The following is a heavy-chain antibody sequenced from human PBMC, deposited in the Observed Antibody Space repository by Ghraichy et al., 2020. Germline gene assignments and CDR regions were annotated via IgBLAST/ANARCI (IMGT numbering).Heavy chain of an antibody. CDR3: ATHRGYSYGYSIGY. CDR1: GFTFSSYA. V-gene: IGHV3-30*04. CDR2: ISYDGSNK. D-gene: IGHD5-18*01. J-gene: IGHJ4*02. Sequence: GGSLRLSCAASGFTFSSYAMHWVRQAPGKGLEWVAVISYDGSNKYYADSVKGRFTISRDNSKNTLYLQMNSLRAEDTAVYYCATHRGYSYGYSIGYWGQGTLVTVSS.